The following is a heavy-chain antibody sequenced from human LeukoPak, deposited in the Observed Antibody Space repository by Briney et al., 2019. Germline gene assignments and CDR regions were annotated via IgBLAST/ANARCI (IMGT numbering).Heavy chain of an antibody. J-gene: IGHJ4*02. CDR1: GYTFTGYA. D-gene: IGHD6-19*01. CDR2: INAGNGNT. Sequence: ASVKVSCKASGYTFTGYAMHWVRQAPRQRLEWMGWINAGNGNTKYSQKFQGRVTITRDTSASTAYMELSSLRSEDTAVYYCAREEAVADPCFDYWGQGTLVTVSS. CDR3: AREEAVADPCFDY. V-gene: IGHV1-3*01.